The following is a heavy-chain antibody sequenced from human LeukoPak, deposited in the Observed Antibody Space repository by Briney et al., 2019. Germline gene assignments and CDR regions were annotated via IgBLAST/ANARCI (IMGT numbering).Heavy chain of an antibody. CDR1: GYTLTELS. Sequence: ASVKVSCKVSGYTLTELSMHWVRQAPGKGLEWMGGFDPEDGETIYAQKFQGRVTMTEDTSTDTAYMELSSLRSEDTAVYYCATVSDGGATAWYFDLWGRGTLVTVSS. V-gene: IGHV1-24*01. J-gene: IGHJ2*01. CDR3: ATVSDGGATAWYFDL. CDR2: FDPEDGET. D-gene: IGHD1-26*01.